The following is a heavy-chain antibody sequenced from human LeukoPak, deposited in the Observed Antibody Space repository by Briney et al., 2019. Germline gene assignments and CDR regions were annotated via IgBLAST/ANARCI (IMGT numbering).Heavy chain of an antibody. D-gene: IGHD2-2*01. J-gene: IGHJ1*01. CDR3: ARAADIVVVPAAMQWYFQH. Sequence: GGSLRLSCAVSGFTFSDYYMNWVRQAAGKGLEWVSSISSSSTICNANSVKGRFTNSRENAKNSLYLQMNSLRAEDTAVYYCARAADIVVVPAAMQWYFQHWGQGTLVTVSS. V-gene: IGHV3-69-1*01. CDR1: GFTFSDYY. CDR2: ISSSSTI.